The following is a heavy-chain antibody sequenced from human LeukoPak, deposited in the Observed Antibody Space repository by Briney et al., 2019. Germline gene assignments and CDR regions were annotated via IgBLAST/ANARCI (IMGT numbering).Heavy chain of an antibody. CDR2: ISSSSSYI. CDR1: GFTFSSYS. CDR3: ARDFTTDDYSYFQH. J-gene: IGHJ1*01. Sequence: PGGSLRLSCAASGFTFSSYSMNWVRQAPGKGLEWVSSISSSSSYIYYADSVKGRFTISRDNAKNSLYLQMNSLRAEDTAVYYCARDFTTDDYSYFQHWGQGTLVTVSS. V-gene: IGHV3-21*01. D-gene: IGHD4-11*01.